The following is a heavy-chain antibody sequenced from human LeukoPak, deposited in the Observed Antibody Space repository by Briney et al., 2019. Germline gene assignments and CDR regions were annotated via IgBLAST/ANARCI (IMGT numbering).Heavy chain of an antibody. CDR2: IHYTGST. V-gene: IGHV4-59*01. J-gene: IGHJ4*02. D-gene: IGHD2-21*01. Sequence: SETLSLTCTVSGGSISSYFWSWIRQPPGKGLEWIGYIHYTGSTNYNPSLKSRVTISVDTSQNQSSLKLNSVTAADTAVYYCARGNSPFDYWGQGTLVTVSS. CDR1: GGSISSYF. CDR3: ARGNSPFDY.